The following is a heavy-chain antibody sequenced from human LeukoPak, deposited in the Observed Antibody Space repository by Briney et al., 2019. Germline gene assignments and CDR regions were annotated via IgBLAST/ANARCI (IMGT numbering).Heavy chain of an antibody. J-gene: IGHJ2*01. CDR2: INYSGST. V-gene: IGHV4-59*01. Sequence: PSETLSLTCTVSGGSISSYYWSWIRQPPRKGLEWIGYINYSGSTNYNPSLKSRVTISVDTSKNQFSLNLTSVTAADTAVYYCARRAYSYGSGYFDLWGRGTLVTVSS. D-gene: IGHD5-18*01. CDR1: GGSISSYY. CDR3: ARRAYSYGSGYFDL.